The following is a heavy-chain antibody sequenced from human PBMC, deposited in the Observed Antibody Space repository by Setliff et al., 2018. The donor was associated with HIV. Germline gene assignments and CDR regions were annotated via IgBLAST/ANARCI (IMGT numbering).Heavy chain of an antibody. Sequence: SETLSLTCTVSGGSISTYYWNWIRQPPGKGLEWIGYIYYSGSTYYNPSLKSRVTISADTSKNEFFLKLTSVTAADTAVYYCARQPGYSSGWYFTASGFDPWGQGTLVTVSS. CDR2: IYYSGST. V-gene: IGHV4-59*04. J-gene: IGHJ5*02. CDR1: GGSISTYY. CDR3: ARQPGYSSGWYFTASGFDP. D-gene: IGHD6-19*01.